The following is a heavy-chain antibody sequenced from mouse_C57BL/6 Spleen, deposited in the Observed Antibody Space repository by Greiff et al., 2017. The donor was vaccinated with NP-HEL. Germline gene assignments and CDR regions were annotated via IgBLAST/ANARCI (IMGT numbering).Heavy chain of an antibody. CDR3: ARGAMDY. V-gene: IGHV3-1*01. J-gene: IGHJ4*01. CDR2: ISYSGST. CDR1: GYSITSGYD. Sequence: EVHLVESGPGMVKPSQSLSLTCTVTGYSITSGYDWHWIRHFPGNKLEWMGYISYSGSTNYNSSLKSRISITHDTSKNHFFLKLNSVTTEDTATYYCARGAMDYWGQGTSVTVSS.